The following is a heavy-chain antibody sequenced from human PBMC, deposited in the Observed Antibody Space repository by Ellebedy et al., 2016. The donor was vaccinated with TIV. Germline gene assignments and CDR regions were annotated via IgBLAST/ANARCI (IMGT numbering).Heavy chain of an antibody. D-gene: IGHD3-10*01. CDR3: ARGGAYYHRYFDD. V-gene: IGHV1-69*13. J-gene: IGHJ4*02. CDR2: ITGMFRTV. Sequence: SVKVSCKASGGTFNSHAISWVRQAPGQGLEWMGGITGMFRTVNYAQKFQGRVTITADEFMTTAYMELSSLRSEDTAVYYCARGGAYYHRYFDDWGQGALVTVSS. CDR1: GGTFNSHA.